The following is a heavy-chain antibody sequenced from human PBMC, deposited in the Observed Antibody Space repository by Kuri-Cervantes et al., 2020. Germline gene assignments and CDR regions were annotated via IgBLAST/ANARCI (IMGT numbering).Heavy chain of an antibody. CDR2: ISAYNGNT. CDR1: GYTFTSYG. D-gene: IGHD3-10*01. CDR3: ARLGLNMVRGVILYFQH. Sequence: GESLKISCKASGYTFTSYGISWVRQAPGQGLEWMGWISAYNGNTNYAQKLQGRVTMTTDTSTSTAYMELSRLRSNDTAVYYCARLGLNMVRGVILYFQHWGQGTLVTVSS. J-gene: IGHJ1*01. V-gene: IGHV1-18*01.